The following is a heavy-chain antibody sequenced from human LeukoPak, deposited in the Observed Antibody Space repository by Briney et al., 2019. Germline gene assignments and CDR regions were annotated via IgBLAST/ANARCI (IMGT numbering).Heavy chain of an antibody. CDR3: ARGGQGAVDY. D-gene: IGHD3-16*01. Sequence: GGSLRLSCVASGFTFRSNWTHSVRQAPGKGLVWVSYVNTDGSATTYADSVKGRFTISRDNAKNTLYLQMNSLRAEDTAVYYCARGGQGAVDYWGQGTLVTVSS. CDR1: GFTFRSNW. CDR2: VNTDGSAT. J-gene: IGHJ4*02. V-gene: IGHV3-74*01.